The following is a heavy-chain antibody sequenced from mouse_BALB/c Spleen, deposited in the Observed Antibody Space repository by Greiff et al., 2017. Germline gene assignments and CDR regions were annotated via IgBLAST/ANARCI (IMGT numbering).Heavy chain of an antibody. V-gene: IGHV5-6-5*01. Sequence: EVQVVESGGGLVKPGGSLKLSCAASGFTFSSYAMSWVRQTPEKRLEWVASISSGGSTYYPDSVKGRFTISRDNARNILYLQMSSLRSEDTAMYYCARSWEVVGFYYAMDYWGQGTSVTVSS. D-gene: IGHD1-1*02. CDR2: ISSGGST. J-gene: IGHJ4*01. CDR1: GFTFSSYA. CDR3: ARSWEVVGFYYAMDY.